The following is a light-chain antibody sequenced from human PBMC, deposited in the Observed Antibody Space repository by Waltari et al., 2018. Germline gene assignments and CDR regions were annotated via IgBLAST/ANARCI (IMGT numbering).Light chain of an antibody. J-gene: IGLJ2*01. V-gene: IGLV3-1*01. CDR2: QGT. Sequence: SYELTQPPSVSVSPGQTATITCSGDRLVDQSPCWYQQRPGQSPVLVISQGTKRPSGIPERFSGSSSENTATLLISGAQAMDEADYYCQAWDSRTAFVLFGGGTKLTVL. CDR1: RLVDQS. CDR3: QAWDSRTAFVL.